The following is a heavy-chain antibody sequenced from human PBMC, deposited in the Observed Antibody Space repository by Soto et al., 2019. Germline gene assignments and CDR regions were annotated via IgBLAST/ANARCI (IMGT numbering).Heavy chain of an antibody. J-gene: IGHJ4*02. V-gene: IGHV3-48*01. CDR1: GFTFSTYA. Sequence: EVQLVESGGGLVQPGGSLRLSCAASGFTFSTYAMTWVRQAPGKGPEWISYISASSATIYYADSVKGRFTISRDSAKNSLYLQMTSLSAEDTAVYYCVRVISTYESFDFWGQGTLVTVSS. D-gene: IGHD2-2*01. CDR2: ISASSATI. CDR3: VRVISTYESFDF.